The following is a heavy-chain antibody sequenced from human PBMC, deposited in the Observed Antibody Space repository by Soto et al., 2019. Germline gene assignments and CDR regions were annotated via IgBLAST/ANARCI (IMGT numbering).Heavy chain of an antibody. CDR1: RFTFNLHP. J-gene: IGHJ6*02. Sequence: PASSPRLSSAASRFTFNLHPMSWVRKATGEGLDWVSAIGERGDGTAYRDSVKGRFTISRDNSKNTLYLQMNSLRAEDTAVYYCAKDVVVGATPGLGDSYYYYGMEGWGQGTTVTVS. D-gene: IGHD1-26*01. CDR3: AKDVVVGATPGLGDSYYYYGMEG. V-gene: IGHV3-23*01. CDR2: IGERGDGT.